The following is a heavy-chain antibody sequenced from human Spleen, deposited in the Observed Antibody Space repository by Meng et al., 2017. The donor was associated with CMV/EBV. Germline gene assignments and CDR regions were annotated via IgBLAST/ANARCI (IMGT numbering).Heavy chain of an antibody. Sequence: SETLSLTCTVSGGSVSSGSYYWSWIRQPPGKGLEWIGYIYYSGSTNYNPSLKSRVTISVDTSKNQFSLKLSSVIAADTAVYYCARTVDWFDPWGQGTLVTVSS. CDR1: GGSVSSGSYY. J-gene: IGHJ5*02. D-gene: IGHD4-23*01. CDR2: IYYSGST. CDR3: ARTVDWFDP. V-gene: IGHV4-61*01.